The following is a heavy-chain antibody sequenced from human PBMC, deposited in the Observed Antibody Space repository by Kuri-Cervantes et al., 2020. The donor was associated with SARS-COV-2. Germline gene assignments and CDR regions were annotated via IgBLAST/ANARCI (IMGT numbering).Heavy chain of an antibody. J-gene: IGHJ2*01. Sequence: SVKVSCKASGGTFSSYAISWVRQAPGQGLEWMGRIIPILGIANYAQKFQGRVTITADKSTSTAYMELSSLRSEDTAVYYCARGESAPEGYFDLRGRGTLVTVSS. D-gene: IGHD1-14*01. CDR3: ARGESAPEGYFDL. CDR1: GGTFSSYA. CDR2: IIPILGIA. V-gene: IGHV1-69*04.